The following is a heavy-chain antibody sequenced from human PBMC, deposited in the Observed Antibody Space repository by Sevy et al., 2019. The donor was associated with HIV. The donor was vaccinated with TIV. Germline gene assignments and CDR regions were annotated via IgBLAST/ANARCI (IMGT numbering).Heavy chain of an antibody. J-gene: IGHJ6*02. D-gene: IGHD3-3*01. CDR2: IRSRGVTD. Sequence: GGSLRLSCAGSGFGFSDHHMSWVRQAPGKGLEWVATIRSRGVTDYYLDSVKGRFTISRDNSKNTLYLQMNSLRAEDTAVYYCARGLRRITIFGVVIPDHYYYYGMDVWGQGTTVTVSS. CDR1: GFGFSDHH. V-gene: IGHV3-11*04. CDR3: ARGLRRITIFGVVIPDHYYYYGMDV.